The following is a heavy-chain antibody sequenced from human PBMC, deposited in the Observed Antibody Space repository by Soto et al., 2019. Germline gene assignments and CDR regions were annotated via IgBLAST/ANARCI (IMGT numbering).Heavy chain of an antibody. J-gene: IGHJ5*02. D-gene: IGHD3-22*01. Sequence: SETLSLTCTVSGGSISSYYWSWIRQPPGKGLEWIGYIYYSGSTNYNPSLKSRVTISVDRSKNQFSLKLSSVTAADTAVYYCARSGFTNNWFDPWGQGTLVTVSS. CDR3: ARSGFTNNWFDP. CDR2: IYYSGST. V-gene: IGHV4-59*12. CDR1: GGSISSYY.